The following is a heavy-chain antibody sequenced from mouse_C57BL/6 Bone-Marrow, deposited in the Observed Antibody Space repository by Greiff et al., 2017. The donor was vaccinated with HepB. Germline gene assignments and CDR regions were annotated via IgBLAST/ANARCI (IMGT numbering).Heavy chain of an antibody. V-gene: IGHV1-42*01. CDR3: ARKTNYDGSSYY. CDR2: INPSTGGT. CDR1: GYSFTGYY. J-gene: IGHJ2*01. Sequence: EVKLMESGPELVKPGASVKISCKASGYSFTGYYMNWVKQSPEKSLEWIGEINPSTGGTTYNQKFKAKATLTVDKSSSTAYMQLKSLTSEDSAVYYCARKTNYDGSSYYGGKGTTLTVSS. D-gene: IGHD1-1*01.